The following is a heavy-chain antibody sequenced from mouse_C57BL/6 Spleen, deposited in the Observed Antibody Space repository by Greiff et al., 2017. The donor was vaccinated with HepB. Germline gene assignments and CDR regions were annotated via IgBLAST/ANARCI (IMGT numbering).Heavy chain of an antibody. D-gene: IGHD6-1*01. CDR1: GFNIKDYY. J-gene: IGHJ2*01. CDR3: ARRKQYYFDY. Sequence: EVQLQQSGAELVKPGASVKLSCTASGFNIKDYYMHWVKQRTEQGLEWIGRIDPEDGETKYAPKFQGKATITADTSSNTAYLQLSSLTSEDTAVYYCARRKQYYFDYWGQGTTLTVSS. CDR2: IDPEDGET. V-gene: IGHV14-2*01.